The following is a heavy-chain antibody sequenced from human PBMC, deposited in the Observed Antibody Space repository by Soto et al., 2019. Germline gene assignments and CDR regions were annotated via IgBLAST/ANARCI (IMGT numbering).Heavy chain of an antibody. CDR2: INPNSGGT. V-gene: IGHV1-2*04. D-gene: IGHD3-10*01. J-gene: IGHJ6*02. CDR3: ARDYYGSGSYYSPHYYYYYGMDI. Sequence: ASVKVSCKASGYTFTGYYMHWVRQAPGQGLEWMGWINPNSGGTNYAQKFQGWVTMTRDTSISTAYMELSRLRSDDTAVYYCARDYYGSGSYYSPHYYYYYGMDIWGQGTTVTVSS. CDR1: GYTFTGYY.